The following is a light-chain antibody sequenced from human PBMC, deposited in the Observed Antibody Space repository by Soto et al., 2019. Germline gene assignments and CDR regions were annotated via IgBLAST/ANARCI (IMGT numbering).Light chain of an antibody. J-gene: IGKJ1*01. Sequence: DIQMTQSPSTLSASVGDRVTITCRASQSISSWLAGYQQKPGKAPKLLIYKAATLQSGVQARFSGSGSGTEFTLDISSLQPDDSASQYCQQYNDHWTFGQGTKVEIK. CDR1: QSISSW. V-gene: IGKV1-5*03. CDR3: QQYNDHWT. CDR2: KAA.